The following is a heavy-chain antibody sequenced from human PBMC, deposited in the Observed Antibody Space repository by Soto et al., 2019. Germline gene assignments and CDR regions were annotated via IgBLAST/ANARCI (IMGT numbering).Heavy chain of an antibody. CDR1: GFTFSSYG. Sequence: GGSLRLSCAASGFTFSSYGMHWVRQAPGKGLEWVAVISYDGSNKYYADSVKGRFTISRDNSKNTLYLQMNSLRAEDTAVYYCAKSHVNYYYGMDVWSQGTTVTVSS. CDR3: AKSHVNYYYGMDV. J-gene: IGHJ6*02. CDR2: ISYDGSNK. V-gene: IGHV3-30*18.